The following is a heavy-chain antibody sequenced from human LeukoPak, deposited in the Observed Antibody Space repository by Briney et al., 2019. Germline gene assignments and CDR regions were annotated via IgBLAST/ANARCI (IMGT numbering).Heavy chain of an antibody. CDR3: AKDAPYSSTNTRWFDP. V-gene: IGHV3-23*01. CDR1: GFTFSSYA. Sequence: GGSLRLSCAASGFTFSSYAMSWVRQAPGKGLEWVSAISGSGGSTYYADSVKGRFTISGDNSKNTLYLQMNSLRAEDTAVYYCAKDAPYSSTNTRWFDPWGQGTLVTVSS. J-gene: IGHJ5*02. CDR2: ISGSGGST. D-gene: IGHD6-13*01.